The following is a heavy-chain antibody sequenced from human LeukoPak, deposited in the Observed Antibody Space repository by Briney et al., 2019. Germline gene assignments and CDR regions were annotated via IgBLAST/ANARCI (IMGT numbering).Heavy chain of an antibody. D-gene: IGHD2-15*01. CDR2: INHSGST. CDR1: GGSFSGYY. J-gene: IGHJ4*02. Sequence: KPSETLSLTCAVYGGSFSGYYWSWIRQPPGKGLEWIGEINHSGSTNYNPSLKSRVTISVDTSKNQFSLKLSSVTAADTAVYYCARGRIRRGSRFDYWGQGTLVTASS. V-gene: IGHV4-34*01. CDR3: ARGRIRRGSRFDY.